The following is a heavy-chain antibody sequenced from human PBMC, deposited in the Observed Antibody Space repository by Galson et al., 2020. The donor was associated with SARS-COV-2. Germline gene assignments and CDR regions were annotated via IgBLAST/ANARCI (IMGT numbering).Heavy chain of an antibody. V-gene: IGHV3-53*04. J-gene: IGHJ4*02. CDR1: GFTVSSKF. D-gene: IGHD1-26*01. CDR3: ARGGPKWELPTFDY. CDR2: IYAGGST. Sequence: GESLKISCAVSGFTVSSKFMSWVRQGPGKGLEWVSVIYAGGSTHYADSVKGRFTISRHNSDNTLYLQMDSLRVEDTAVYYCARGGPKWELPTFDYWGQGILVTVSS.